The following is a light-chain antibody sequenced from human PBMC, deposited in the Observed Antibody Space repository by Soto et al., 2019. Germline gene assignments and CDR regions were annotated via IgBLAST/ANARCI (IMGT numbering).Light chain of an antibody. V-gene: IGLV2-11*01. CDR1: SSDVGGYNY. J-gene: IGLJ1*01. Sequence: ALTQPRSVSGSPGQSVTIACTGTSSDVGGYNYVSWYQQHPGKAPKLMIYDVNKRPSGVPDRFSGSKSGNTASLTISGLQAEDEADYYCCSYAGSYTLVFGTGTKVTVL. CDR2: DVN. CDR3: CSYAGSYTLV.